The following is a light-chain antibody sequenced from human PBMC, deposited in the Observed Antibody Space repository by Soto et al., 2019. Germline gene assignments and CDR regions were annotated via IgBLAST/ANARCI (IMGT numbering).Light chain of an antibody. J-gene: IGLJ2*01. Sequence: QSALTQPPSMSGAPRQRVTISCSGSNSNIGNNAVNWYQQVPGKAPKLLIYFDDLLSSGVSDRFSGSKSGTSASLVISGLQSEDEADYYCSAWDDNLNGVLFGGGTQLTVL. CDR1: NSNIGNNA. CDR2: FDD. CDR3: SAWDDNLNGVL. V-gene: IGLV1-36*01.